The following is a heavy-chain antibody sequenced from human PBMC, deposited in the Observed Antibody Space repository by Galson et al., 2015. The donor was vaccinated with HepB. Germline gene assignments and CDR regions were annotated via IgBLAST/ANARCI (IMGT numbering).Heavy chain of an antibody. V-gene: IGHV1-69*04. CDR1: GYTFTSYG. J-gene: IGHJ4*02. Sequence: SVKVSCKASGYTFTSYGISWARQAPGQGLEWMGRIIPILGIANYAQKFQGRVTITADKSTSTAYMELSSLRSEDTAVYYCARGYTALDYWGQGTLVTVSS. CDR3: ARGYTALDY. CDR2: IIPILGIA. D-gene: IGHD5-18*01.